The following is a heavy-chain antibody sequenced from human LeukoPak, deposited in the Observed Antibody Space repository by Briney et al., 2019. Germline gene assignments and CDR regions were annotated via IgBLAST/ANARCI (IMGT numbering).Heavy chain of an antibody. CDR3: ARDQISINALDI. Sequence: SETLSLTCTVSGASINGHYWSWVRQSPEKGLEWNGYISHTGSTNYNPFLKSRVTMSVDTSKKQIPLKLSSVTAADTAIYYCARDQISINALDIWGQGTLVTVSS. J-gene: IGHJ3*02. D-gene: IGHD3-10*01. CDR2: ISHTGST. V-gene: IGHV4-59*11. CDR1: GASINGHY.